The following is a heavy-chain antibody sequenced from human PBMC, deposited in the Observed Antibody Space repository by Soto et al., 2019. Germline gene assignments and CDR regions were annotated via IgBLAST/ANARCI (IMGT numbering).Heavy chain of an antibody. CDR3: ARDPVQYYDFWSGYFPHWLDP. V-gene: IGHV3-48*02. CDR1: GFTFSSYS. J-gene: IGHJ5*02. Sequence: HPGGSLRLSCAASGFTFSSYSMNWVRQAPGKGLEWVSYISSSSSTIYYADSVKGRFTISRDNAKNSLYLQMNSLRDEDTAVYYCARDPVQYYDFWSGYFPHWLDPWGQGTLVTVSS. CDR2: ISSSSSTI. D-gene: IGHD3-3*01.